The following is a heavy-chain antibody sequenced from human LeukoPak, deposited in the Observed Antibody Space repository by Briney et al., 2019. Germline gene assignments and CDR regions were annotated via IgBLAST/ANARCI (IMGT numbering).Heavy chain of an antibody. CDR1: GGSISSSNW. J-gene: IGHJ5*02. V-gene: IGHV4-4*02. CDR2: IYHSGST. D-gene: IGHD3-10*01. CDR3: ARDLAAIYGSGSYYVFDP. Sequence: SGTLSLTCAVSGGSISSSNWWSWVRQPPGKGLEWIGEIYHSGSTNYNPSLKSRVTISVDKSKNQFSLKLSSVTAADTAVYYCARDLAAIYGSGSYYVFDPWGQGTLVTVSS.